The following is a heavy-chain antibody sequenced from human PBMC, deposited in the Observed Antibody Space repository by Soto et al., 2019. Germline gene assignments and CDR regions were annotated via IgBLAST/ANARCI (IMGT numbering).Heavy chain of an antibody. CDR2: IKGDGSEI. V-gene: IGHV3-7*01. J-gene: IGHJ4*02. CDR1: GFTFSGYW. Sequence: PGGSLRLSCAASGFTFSGYWMAWVRQVPGKGLEWVATIKGDGSEIYYVDSVRGRFAISRDNAENSLYLQLSSLRAEDTAVYYCATQGVHAFDSWGQGALVTVSS. CDR3: ATQGVHAFDS. D-gene: IGHD3-10*01.